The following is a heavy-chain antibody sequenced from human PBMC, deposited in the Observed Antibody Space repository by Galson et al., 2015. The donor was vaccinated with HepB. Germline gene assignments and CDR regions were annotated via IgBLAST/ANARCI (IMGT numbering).Heavy chain of an antibody. V-gene: IGHV4-39*01. Sequence: SLTCTVSGGSISTSDSYWGWIRQPPGKGLEWIGSIYYSGTAYYNPSLRSRVIISVDTSENQFSLNLIFVTAADTSVYFCARQYGDCGAFDIWGQGTMVTVSS. CDR1: GGSISTSDSY. CDR2: IYYSGTA. D-gene: IGHD4-17*01. J-gene: IGHJ3*02. CDR3: ARQYGDCGAFDI.